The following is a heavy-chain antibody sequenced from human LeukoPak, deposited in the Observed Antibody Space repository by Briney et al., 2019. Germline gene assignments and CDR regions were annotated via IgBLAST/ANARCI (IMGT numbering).Heavy chain of an antibody. D-gene: IGHD3-22*01. CDR1: GFTFSSYA. CDR3: ARDNYYDSSGSNDAFDI. V-gene: IGHV3-20*01. J-gene: IGHJ3*02. CDR2: INWNGGST. Sequence: GGSLRLSCAASGFTFSSYAMSWVRQAPGKGLEWVSGINWNGGSTGYADSVKGRFTISRDSAKNSLYLQMNSLRAEDTALHHCARDNYYDSSGSNDAFDIWGQGTMVTVSS.